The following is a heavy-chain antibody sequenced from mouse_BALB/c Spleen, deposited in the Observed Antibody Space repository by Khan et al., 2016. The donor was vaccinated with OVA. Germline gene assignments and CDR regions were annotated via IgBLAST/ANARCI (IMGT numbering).Heavy chain of an antibody. V-gene: IGHV1S81*02. D-gene: IGHD1-1*01. CDR1: GYTFTSYW. Sequence: QVQLQQSGAELVKAGASVKMSCKASGYTFTSYWMHWVKQRLGQGLEWFAETNPTNGRTYYNEKFKSKATLTVDKSSNTAYMLLSGPTLEDSAVYYCARIKKIVATYFDYWGQGTTLTVSS. J-gene: IGHJ2*01. CDR2: TNPTNGRT. CDR3: ARIKKIVATYFDY.